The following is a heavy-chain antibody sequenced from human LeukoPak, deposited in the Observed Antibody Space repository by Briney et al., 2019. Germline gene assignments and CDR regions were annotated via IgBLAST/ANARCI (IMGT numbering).Heavy chain of an antibody. J-gene: IGHJ4*02. V-gene: IGHV4-39*01. CDR1: GGSISSYY. Sequence: KPSETLSLTCTVSGGSISSYYWGWIRQPPGKGLEWIGSIHYSGSTYYNPSLKSRVTISVETSKNQFSLKLSSVTAADTAVYYCARRDGAYFDYWGQGTLVTVSS. D-gene: IGHD3-10*01. CDR2: IHYSGST. CDR3: ARRDGAYFDY.